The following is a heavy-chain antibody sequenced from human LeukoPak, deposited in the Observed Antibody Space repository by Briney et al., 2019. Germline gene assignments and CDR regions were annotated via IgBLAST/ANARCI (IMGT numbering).Heavy chain of an antibody. Sequence: ASVKVSCKAPGYTFTGYYMHWVRQAPGQGLEWMGWINPNSGGTNYAQKFQGRVTMTRDTSISTAYMELSRLRSDDTAVYYCARVDAIVATTPDYWGQGTLVTVSS. CDR1: GYTFTGYY. CDR3: ARVDAIVATTPDY. J-gene: IGHJ4*02. D-gene: IGHD5-12*01. V-gene: IGHV1-2*02. CDR2: INPNSGGT.